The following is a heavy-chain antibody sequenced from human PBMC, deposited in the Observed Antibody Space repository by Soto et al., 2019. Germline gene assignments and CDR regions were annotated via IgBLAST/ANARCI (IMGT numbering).Heavy chain of an antibody. V-gene: IGHV2-5*02. CDR3: VHSSAWSRPLDWFDS. J-gene: IGHJ5*01. CDR2: IYWDDDE. D-gene: IGHD2-15*01. Sequence: QITLKESGPTVVKPTQTLTLTCTFSGFSLSGSGVGVGWIRQTPGKALEWLATIYWDDDERYSPSLKTRLTXTXXXFXXQVIITMANMDPVDTGTYYCVHSSAWSRPLDWFDSWGQGTLVTVSS. CDR1: GFSLSGSGVG.